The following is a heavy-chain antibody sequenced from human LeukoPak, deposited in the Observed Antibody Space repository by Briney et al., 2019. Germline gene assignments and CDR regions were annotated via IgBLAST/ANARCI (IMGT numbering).Heavy chain of an antibody. Sequence: ASVKVSYKASGYTFTSYYMHWVRQAPGQGLEWMGIINPSGGSTSYAQKFQGRVTMTRDTSTSTVYMELSSLRSEDTAVYYCARDLGDGYPDYWGQGTLVTVSS. J-gene: IGHJ4*02. V-gene: IGHV1-46*01. CDR1: GYTFTSYY. D-gene: IGHD5-24*01. CDR3: ARDLGDGYPDY. CDR2: INPSGGST.